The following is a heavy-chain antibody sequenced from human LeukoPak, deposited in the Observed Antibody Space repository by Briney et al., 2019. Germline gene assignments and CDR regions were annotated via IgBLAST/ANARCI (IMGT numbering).Heavy chain of an antibody. V-gene: IGHV4-39*01. Sequence: PSETLSLTCTVSGGSISSSSYYWGWIRQPPGKGLEWIGSIYYSGSTYYNPSLKSRVTISVDTSKNQFSLKLSSVTAADTAVYYCARFTPSFQHWGQGTLVTVSS. CDR1: GGSISSSSYY. CDR2: IYYSGST. CDR3: ARFTPSFQH. J-gene: IGHJ1*01.